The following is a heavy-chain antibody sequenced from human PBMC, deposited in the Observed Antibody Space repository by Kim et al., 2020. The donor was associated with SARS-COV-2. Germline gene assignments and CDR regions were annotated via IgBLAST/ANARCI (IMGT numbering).Heavy chain of an antibody. V-gene: IGHV4-39*01. D-gene: IGHD1-1*01. CDR3: ARPRKENDWVEY. Sequence: YNPSLMRRVSIPVDTSKTPFSLKLSSVTAADTAVYYCARPRKENDWVEYWGQGTLVTVSS. J-gene: IGHJ4*02.